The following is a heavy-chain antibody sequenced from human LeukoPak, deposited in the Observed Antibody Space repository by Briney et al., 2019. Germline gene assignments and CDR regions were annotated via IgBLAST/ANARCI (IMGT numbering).Heavy chain of an antibody. Sequence: GGSLRLSCAASGLTFSDYYMSWIRQAPGKGLEWVSYISSSGSTIYYADSVKGRFTISRDNAKNSLYLQMNSLRAEDTAVYYCARVQEPAAIPPIYYYYYMDVWGKGTTVTVSS. J-gene: IGHJ6*03. CDR1: GLTFSDYY. CDR2: ISSSGSTI. CDR3: ARVQEPAAIPPIYYYYYMDV. V-gene: IGHV3-11*04. D-gene: IGHD2-2*01.